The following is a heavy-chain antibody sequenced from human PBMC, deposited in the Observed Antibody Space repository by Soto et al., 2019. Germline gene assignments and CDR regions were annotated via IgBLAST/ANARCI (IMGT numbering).Heavy chain of an antibody. D-gene: IGHD2-2*01. V-gene: IGHV1-69*01. CDR3: AGQGYCSSTSCYPNDFDY. Sequence: QVQLVQSGAEVKKPGSSVKVSCKASGGTFSSYAISWVRQAPGQGLEWMGGIIPIFGTANYAQKFQGRVTITADESTSTAYMELSSLRSEDTAVYYCAGQGYCSSTSCYPNDFDYWGQGTLVTVSS. CDR2: IIPIFGTA. J-gene: IGHJ4*02. CDR1: GGTFSSYA.